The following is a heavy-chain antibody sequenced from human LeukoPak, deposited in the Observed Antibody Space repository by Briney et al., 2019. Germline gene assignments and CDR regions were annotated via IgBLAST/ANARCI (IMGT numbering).Heavy chain of an antibody. V-gene: IGHV3-23*01. J-gene: IGHJ4*02. CDR1: GFTFSSYA. CDR3: AKDLGLAAQPYYFDY. Sequence: GASLRLSCAASGFTFSSYAMSWVRQAPGKGLEWVSGIRGSGGSTYYADSVKGRFTISRDNSKNTLYLQMNSLRAEDTAVYYCAKDLGLAAQPYYFDYWGQRTLVTVSS. CDR2: IRGSGGST. D-gene: IGHD2-15*01.